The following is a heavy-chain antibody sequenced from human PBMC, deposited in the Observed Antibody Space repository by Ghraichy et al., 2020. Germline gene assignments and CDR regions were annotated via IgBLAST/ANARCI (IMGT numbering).Heavy chain of an antibody. J-gene: IGHJ2*01. CDR2: IDPNSGGT. CDR3: TRSYYGGNSWYFDI. Sequence: ASVKVSCKASGYTFTVYYIHWVRRAPGQGLEWMGHIDPNSGGTNYAQKFHGRVTMTRDTSISTAYMELSSLRSDDTAVYYCTRSYYGGNSWYFDIWGRGTLVTVSS. V-gene: IGHV1-2*06. D-gene: IGHD4-23*01. CDR1: GYTFTVYY.